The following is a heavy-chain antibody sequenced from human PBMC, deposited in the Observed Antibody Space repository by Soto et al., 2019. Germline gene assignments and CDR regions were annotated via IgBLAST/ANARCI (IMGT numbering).Heavy chain of an antibody. CDR2: VYYSGST. J-gene: IGHJ3*02. V-gene: IGHV4-39*01. D-gene: IGHD3-22*01. Sequence: PSETLSLTCTVSRSSISSGSSYWDWIRQPPGKGLEWIGNVYYSGSTNYNPSLESRVTISVDTSKNQFSLKLSSVTAADTAVYYCARQTDSYYTFDAFDIWGQGTMVT. CDR3: ARQTDSYYTFDAFDI. CDR1: RSSISSGSSY.